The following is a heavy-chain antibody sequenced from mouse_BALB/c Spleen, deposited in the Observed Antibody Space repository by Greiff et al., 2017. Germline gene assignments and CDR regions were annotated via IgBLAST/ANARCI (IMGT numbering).Heavy chain of an antibody. J-gene: IGHJ1*01. CDR2: IDPENGNT. CDR3: ARCDRRRRYIDD. CDR1: GFNIKDYY. V-gene: IGHV14-1*02. Sequence: VQLQQSGAVLVRPGALVKLSCKASGFNIKDYYMHWVKQRPEQGLEWIGWIDPENGNTIYDPKFQGKANITAETSSNTAYLQLSSLTSEDTAVYDSARCDRRRRYIDDWGEGTTVTVSS.